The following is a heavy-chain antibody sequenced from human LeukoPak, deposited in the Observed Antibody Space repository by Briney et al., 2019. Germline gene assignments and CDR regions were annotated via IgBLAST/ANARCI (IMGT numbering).Heavy chain of an antibody. CDR2: IYTSGST. CDR3: ARGDARDYYGSGSFPFDY. V-gene: IGHV4-61*02. D-gene: IGHD3-10*01. J-gene: IGHJ4*02. Sequence: SQTLSLTCTVSGGSISSGSYYWSWIRQPAGKGLEWIGRIYTSGSTNYNPSLKSRVTISVDTSKNQFSLKLSSVTAADTAVYYCARGDARDYYGSGSFPFDYWGQRTLVTVSS. CDR1: GGSISSGSYY.